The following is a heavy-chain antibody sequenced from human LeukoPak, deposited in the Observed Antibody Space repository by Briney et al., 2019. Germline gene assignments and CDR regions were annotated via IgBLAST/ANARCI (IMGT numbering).Heavy chain of an antibody. CDR1: GFTFSSYG. Sequence: GGSLRLSCAASGFTFSSYGMHWVRQAPGKGLEWVAVIWYDGRNKFYADSLKGRFTISRDNSKNTLYLQMNSLRAEDTAVYYCAKVRSINYYDSSGYYYWGQGTLVTVSS. CDR3: AKVRSINYYDSSGYYY. D-gene: IGHD3-22*01. V-gene: IGHV3-33*03. J-gene: IGHJ4*02. CDR2: IWYDGRNK.